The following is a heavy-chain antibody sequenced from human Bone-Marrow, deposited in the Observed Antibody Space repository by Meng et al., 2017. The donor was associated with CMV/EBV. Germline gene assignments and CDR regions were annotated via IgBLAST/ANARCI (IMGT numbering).Heavy chain of an antibody. V-gene: IGHV4-39*07. CDR1: AVSLSSTTYY. D-gene: IGHD4-17*01. CDR2: VHYSGST. J-gene: IGHJ4*02. CDR3: ARVYGDYGAYIAY. Sequence: SETLSLTCTVSAVSLSSTTYYWGWVRQPPGKGLEWIGHVHYSGSTYCNPSLKSRVTVSEDMSKNQFSLTLTSLTAADTAVYFCARVYGDYGAYIAYWGQGTLVTVSS.